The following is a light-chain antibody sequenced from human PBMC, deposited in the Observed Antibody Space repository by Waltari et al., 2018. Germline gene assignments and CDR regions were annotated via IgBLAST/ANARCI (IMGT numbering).Light chain of an antibody. CDR1: QSISSN. CDR3: QQYNNWPPGA. Sequence: CRASQSISSNLAWYQQKPGQAPRLLIHGASTRATGIPARFSGSGSGTEFTLTISSLQSEDFAVYYCQQYNNWPPGAFGQGTKVEIK. CDR2: GAS. V-gene: IGKV3-15*01. J-gene: IGKJ1*01.